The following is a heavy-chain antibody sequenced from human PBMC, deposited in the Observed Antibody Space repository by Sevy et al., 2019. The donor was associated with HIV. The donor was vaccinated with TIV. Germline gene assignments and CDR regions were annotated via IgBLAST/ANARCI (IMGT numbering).Heavy chain of an antibody. D-gene: IGHD6-13*01. CDR3: ATQQQLVLFDAFDI. CDR2: RSGSGYST. J-gene: IGHJ3*02. CDR1: GFTFSSYA. V-gene: IGHV3-23*01. Sequence: GGSLRLSCAASGFTFSSYAMSWVRRAPGKGLEWVSDRSGSGYSTDYADSVKGRFTISRDNSKNTLYLQMNSLRAEDTAVYFCATQQQLVLFDAFDIWGQGTMVTVSS.